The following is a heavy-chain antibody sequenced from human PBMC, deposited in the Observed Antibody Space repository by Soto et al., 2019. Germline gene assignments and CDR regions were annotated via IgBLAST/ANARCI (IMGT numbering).Heavy chain of an antibody. D-gene: IGHD3-10*01. CDR2: IWYDGSNK. J-gene: IGHJ4*02. CDR3: AREAQYYGSGSYNVLGY. CDR1: GFTFRTYG. Sequence: QVQLVESGGGVVQPGRSLRLSCVGSGFTFRTYGMYWVRQAPGKGLEWVAVIWYDGSNKYYTDAVKGRFTISRDNSKNTLYLQMGGLQAEDTAVYYCAREAQYYGSGSYNVLGYWGQGTLVSVSS. V-gene: IGHV3-33*01.